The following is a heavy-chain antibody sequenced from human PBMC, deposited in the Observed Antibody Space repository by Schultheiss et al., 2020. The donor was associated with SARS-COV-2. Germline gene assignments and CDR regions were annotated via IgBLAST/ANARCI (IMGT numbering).Heavy chain of an antibody. J-gene: IGHJ4*02. V-gene: IGHV3-74*01. CDR2: INADGSGT. CDR3: ARDYYGSGDY. Sequence: GGSLRLSCAASGFMFSNFYMHWVRQAPGKGLVWVSRINADGSGTTYADSVKGRFTISRDNAKNTLYLQMNSLTAEDTAVYYCARDYYGSGDYWGQGTLVTVS. CDR1: GFMFSNFY. D-gene: IGHD3-10*01.